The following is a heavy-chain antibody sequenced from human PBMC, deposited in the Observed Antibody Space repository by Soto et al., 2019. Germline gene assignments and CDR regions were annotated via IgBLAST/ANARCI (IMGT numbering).Heavy chain of an antibody. V-gene: IGHV3-23*01. Sequence: GGSLRLSCAASGFTFSTRAMSWVRQAPGKGLEWVSAISGSVDATYYADSVKGRFSISRDHSKSTLYLQMDSLRAEDTAVYYCAKTSYSSYLKNGLVVWGQGTTVTVSS. D-gene: IGHD6-6*01. CDR3: AKTSYSSYLKNGLVV. CDR2: ISGSVDAT. CDR1: GFTFSTRA. J-gene: IGHJ6*02.